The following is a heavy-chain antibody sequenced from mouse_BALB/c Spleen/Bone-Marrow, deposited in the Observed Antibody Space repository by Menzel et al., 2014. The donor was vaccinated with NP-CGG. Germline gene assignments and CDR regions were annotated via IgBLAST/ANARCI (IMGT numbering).Heavy chain of an antibody. D-gene: IGHD3-3*01. CDR3: ARNGDAWFAY. CDR2: IWSGGST. Sequence: VHLVESGPGLVQPSQSLSITCTVSGFSLTSYGVHWVRQSPGKGLDWLGVIWSGGSTDYNAAFISRLSIIKDNPKSQVVFKMNSLQANDTAIYYCARNGDAWFAYWGQGTLVTVSA. CDR1: GFSLTSYG. J-gene: IGHJ3*01. V-gene: IGHV2-2*02.